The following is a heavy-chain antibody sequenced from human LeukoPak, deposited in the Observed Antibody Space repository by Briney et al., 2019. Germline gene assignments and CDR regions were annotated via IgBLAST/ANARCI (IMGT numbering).Heavy chain of an antibody. Sequence: GRSLRLSCAASGFTFRAYSMNWVRQAPGKGLEWVSYISSSGRTIYCADSVKGRFTISRDNAKNSMYLLMNSLKSEDTAVYYCAKVDDYGDYWGQGTLVTVSS. D-gene: IGHD5-24*01. CDR3: AKVDDYGDY. CDR1: GFTFRAYS. V-gene: IGHV3-48*01. J-gene: IGHJ4*02. CDR2: ISSSGRTI.